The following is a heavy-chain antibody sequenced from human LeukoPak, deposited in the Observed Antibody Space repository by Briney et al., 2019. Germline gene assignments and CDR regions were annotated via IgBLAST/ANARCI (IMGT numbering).Heavy chain of an antibody. J-gene: IGHJ4*02. Sequence: PSETLSLTCTVSGASITSSSHYWGWISQPPGKGLEWIGSLFYSGSTSYNPSLKRRVTISVDPSKNQCSLKLSSVTAADTAVYYCARQSGGATVTTIFDYWGQGTLVTVSS. D-gene: IGHD4-17*01. CDR3: ARQSGGATVTTIFDY. CDR2: LFYSGST. CDR1: GASITSSSHY. V-gene: IGHV4-39*01.